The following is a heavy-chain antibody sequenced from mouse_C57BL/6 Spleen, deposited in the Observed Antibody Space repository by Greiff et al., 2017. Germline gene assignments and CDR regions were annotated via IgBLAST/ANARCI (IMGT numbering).Heavy chain of an antibody. J-gene: IGHJ2*01. CDR3: AREEFDY. CDR2: IYPGDGDT. V-gene: IGHV1-82*01. CDR1: GYAFSSSW. Sequence: QVHVKQSGPELVKPGASVKISCKASGYAFSSSWMNWVKQRPGKGLEWIGRIYPGDGDTNYNGKFKGKDTLTADKSSSTAYMQLSSLTSDDSAVYFCAREEFDYWRQGTTLTVSS.